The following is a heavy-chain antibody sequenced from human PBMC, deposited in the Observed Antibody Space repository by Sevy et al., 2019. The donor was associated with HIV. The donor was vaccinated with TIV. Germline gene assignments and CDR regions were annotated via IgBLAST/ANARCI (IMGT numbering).Heavy chain of an antibody. D-gene: IGHD6-13*01. CDR1: GYTFTSYG. J-gene: IGHJ3*02. Sequence: ASVKVSCKASGYTFTSYGISWVRQAPGQGLEWMGWISAYNGNTNCAQKLQGRVTMTTDTSTSTAYMELRSLRSDDTAVYYCATPSRGIAAAGNPPWVGAFDIWGQGTMVTVSS. CDR2: ISAYNGNT. V-gene: IGHV1-18*01. CDR3: ATPSRGIAAAGNPPWVGAFDI.